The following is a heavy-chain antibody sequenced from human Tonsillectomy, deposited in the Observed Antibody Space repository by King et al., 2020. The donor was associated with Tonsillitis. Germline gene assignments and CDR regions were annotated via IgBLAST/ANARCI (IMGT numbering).Heavy chain of an antibody. CDR3: QRDPRYGHSQYYGLDV. Sequence: VQLVESGGDLVQPGGSLRLSCAASGLTVTSHYMNWVRLAPGKGLEWVSLIICSGVTYYADTVKGRFTISRDISKNTLYLQMNSLRAEDTAVYYCQRDPRYGHSQYYGLDVWGQGTTVTVSS. D-gene: IGHD3-10*01. CDR1: GLTVTSHY. J-gene: IGHJ6*02. V-gene: IGHV3-66*01. CDR2: IICSGVT.